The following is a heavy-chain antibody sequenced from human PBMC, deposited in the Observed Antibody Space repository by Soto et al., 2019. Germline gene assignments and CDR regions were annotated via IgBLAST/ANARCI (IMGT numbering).Heavy chain of an antibody. CDR3: ARESGSYHLDS. Sequence: QVQLVESGGGVVQPGRSLRLSCAASGFTFSSYGMHWVRQAPGKGLEWVAALWYDGSNKYYADSVKGRFTISRDNSKNPLYLQMNSLRAEDTATYYCARESGSYHLDSWGRGTLVTVSS. CDR1: GFTFSSYG. V-gene: IGHV3-33*01. J-gene: IGHJ5*01. CDR2: LWYDGSNK. D-gene: IGHD1-26*01.